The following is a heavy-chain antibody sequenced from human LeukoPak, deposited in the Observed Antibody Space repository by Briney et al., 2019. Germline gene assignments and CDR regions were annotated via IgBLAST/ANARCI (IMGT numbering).Heavy chain of an antibody. CDR1: GFTFSSYW. CDR2: IKQDGSEK. D-gene: IGHD3-22*01. V-gene: IGHV3-7*01. J-gene: IGHJ4*02. CDR3: ARDRAYYYDSSGYFDY. Sequence: GGSLRLSCAASGFTFSSYWMSWVRQAPGKGLGWVANIKQDGSEKYYVDSVKGRFTISRDNAKNSLYLQMNSLRAEDTAVYYCARDRAYYYDSSGYFDYWGQGTLVTVSS.